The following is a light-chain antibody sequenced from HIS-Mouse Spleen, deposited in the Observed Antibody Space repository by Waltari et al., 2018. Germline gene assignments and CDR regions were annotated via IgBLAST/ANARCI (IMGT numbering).Light chain of an antibody. Sequence: QSALTQPRSVSGSPGQSVTISCTGTSSDVGGYNYVSWYQQHPGKAPQLMIYDVSKRPSVFPDRFSGSKSGNTASLTISGLQAEDEADYYCCSYAGSYPVVFGGGTKLTVL. CDR2: DVS. V-gene: IGLV2-11*01. J-gene: IGLJ2*01. CDR1: SSDVGGYNY. CDR3: CSYAGSYPVV.